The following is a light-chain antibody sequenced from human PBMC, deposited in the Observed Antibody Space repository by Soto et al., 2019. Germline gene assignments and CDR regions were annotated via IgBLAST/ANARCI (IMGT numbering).Light chain of an antibody. Sequence: ETVMTQSPATLSVSPGERTTLSCRASQSVGNSLAWYQQKPGQPPRLLIYGASSGATGLPARFSGSGFGTEFTLTISSLQSEDFAVYYCQQYHDWPPSTFGQGTKLEIK. CDR3: QQYHDWPPST. V-gene: IGKV3-15*01. J-gene: IGKJ2*02. CDR1: QSVGNS. CDR2: GAS.